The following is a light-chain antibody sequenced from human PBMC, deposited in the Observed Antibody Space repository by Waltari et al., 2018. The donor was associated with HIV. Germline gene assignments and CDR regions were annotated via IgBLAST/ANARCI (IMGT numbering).Light chain of an antibody. V-gene: IGLV2-23*02. CDR3: CSYARSGIP. CDR1: RSDVGSYNL. CDR2: EVS. Sequence: QSALTQPASVSGSFGQSITISCTGTRSDVGSYNLVSWYQYHPGKAPKLIIYEVSKRPSGVSTRFSGSKSGNTASLTVSGLQAEDEAHYYCCSYARSGIPFGGGTKLTVL. J-gene: IGLJ2*01.